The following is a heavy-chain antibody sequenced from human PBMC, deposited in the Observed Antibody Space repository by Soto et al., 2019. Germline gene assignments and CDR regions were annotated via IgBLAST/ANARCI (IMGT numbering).Heavy chain of an antibody. J-gene: IGHJ4*02. V-gene: IGHV3-23*01. CDR1: GFTSGNFA. Sequence: EVQLLESGGGLVQPGGSLRLSCAASGFTSGNFAMSWIRQAPGKGLEWVSGVSAGGHRTYCADSVEGRFTISRDNSRNTLYLQMNSLRAEDTAVYYCATQMTAVTPCAFWGQGTLVTVSS. D-gene: IGHD4-17*01. CDR2: VSAGGHRT. CDR3: ATQMTAVTPCAF.